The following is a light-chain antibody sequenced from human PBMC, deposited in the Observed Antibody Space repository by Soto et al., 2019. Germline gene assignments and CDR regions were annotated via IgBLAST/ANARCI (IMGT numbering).Light chain of an antibody. Sequence: EIVLTQSPGTLSLSPGERATLSCRASQSVSDNYLAWYQQKPGQAPRLLIYGASSRATGIPDRFSGSGSGTDFTLTISRLEPEDFAVYYCQQYSNSLYTFGQGTKLDI. CDR3: QQYSNSLYT. CDR2: GAS. J-gene: IGKJ2*01. CDR1: QSVSDNY. V-gene: IGKV3-20*01.